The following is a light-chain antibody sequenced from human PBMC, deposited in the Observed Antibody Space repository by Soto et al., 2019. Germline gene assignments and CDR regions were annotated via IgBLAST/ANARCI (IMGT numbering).Light chain of an antibody. CDR3: QQYSNWPPLYT. J-gene: IGKJ2*01. Sequence: EIVMTQSPATLSVSPGERATLSCRASQSVSSYLAWYQQKPGLPPRLLIYDGSTRATGIPDRFSGSGSGTDFTLTISSLQSADFAVYYCQQYSNWPPLYTFGRGTKLEIK. V-gene: IGKV3-15*01. CDR2: DGS. CDR1: QSVSSY.